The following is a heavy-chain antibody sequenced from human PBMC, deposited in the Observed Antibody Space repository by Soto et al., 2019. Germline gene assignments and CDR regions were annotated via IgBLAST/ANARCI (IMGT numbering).Heavy chain of an antibody. J-gene: IGHJ4*02. CDR1: GFXFSSYA. D-gene: IGHD3-3*01. Sequence: GGSLXLSCAASGFXFSSYAMHWVRQAPGKGLEYVSAISSNGGSTYYANSVKGRFTISRDNSKNTLYLQVNSLRAEDTAIYYCAKVYYDFWSGYSSHFDYWGQGTLVTVSS. CDR2: ISSNGGST. CDR3: AKVYYDFWSGYSSHFDY. V-gene: IGHV3-64*01.